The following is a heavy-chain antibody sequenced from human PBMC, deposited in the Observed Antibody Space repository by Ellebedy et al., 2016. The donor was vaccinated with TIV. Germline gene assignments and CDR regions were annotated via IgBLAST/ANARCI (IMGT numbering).Heavy chain of an antibody. CDR3: AKCRGLATPPGD. CDR1: GLTVSRSY. CDR2: IYAPGTT. D-gene: IGHD3-10*01. V-gene: IGHV3-53*01. J-gene: IGHJ4*02. Sequence: GGSLRLXXEASGLTVSRSYLSWVRQAPGKGLEWVSVIYAPGTTYYAGSVKGRFTISRDNSKNTLYLQMNSLRVEDTAVYYCAKCRGLATPPGDWGQGTLVTVSS.